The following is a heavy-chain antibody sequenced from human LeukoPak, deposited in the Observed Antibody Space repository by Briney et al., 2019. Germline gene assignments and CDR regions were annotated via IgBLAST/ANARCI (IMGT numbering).Heavy chain of an antibody. CDR2: IYPGDSDT. V-gene: IGHV5-51*01. J-gene: IGHJ4*02. Sequence: GESLKISCKGSGYSFTNFWIGWVRQMPGKGLEWMGIIYPGDSDTRYSPSFQGQVTISADKSISTAYLQWSSLKASDTAMYYCARWDSVDIVATIDYWGQGTLVTVSS. CDR3: ARWDSVDIVATIDY. D-gene: IGHD5-12*01. CDR1: GYSFTNFW.